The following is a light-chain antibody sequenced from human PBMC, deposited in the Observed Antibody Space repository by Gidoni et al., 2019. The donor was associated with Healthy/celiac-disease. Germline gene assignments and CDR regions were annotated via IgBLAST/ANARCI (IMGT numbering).Light chain of an antibody. CDR3: QQYGSSIT. CDR1: QSVSSSY. V-gene: IGKV3-20*01. Sequence: EIVLTQSPATLSLSPGERATLSCRASQSVSSSYLAWYQQKPGQAPRLLIDGASSRATGIPDRCSGSGSGTDFTLTISRLEPEDFAVYYCQQYGSSITFGQGTRLEIK. CDR2: GAS. J-gene: IGKJ5*01.